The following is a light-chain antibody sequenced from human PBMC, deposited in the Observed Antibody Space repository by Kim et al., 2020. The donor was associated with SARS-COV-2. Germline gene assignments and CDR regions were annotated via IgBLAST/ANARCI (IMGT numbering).Light chain of an antibody. V-gene: IGLV2-14*03. CDR3: SSYTSSSTV. J-gene: IGLJ3*02. CDR1: SSDVGGYNY. CDR2: DVS. Sequence: PGQSITISCTGTSSDVGGYNYVSWYQQHPGKAPKLMIYDVSNWPSGVSNRFSGSKSGNTASLTISGLQAEDEADYYCSSYTSSSTVFGGGTQLTVL.